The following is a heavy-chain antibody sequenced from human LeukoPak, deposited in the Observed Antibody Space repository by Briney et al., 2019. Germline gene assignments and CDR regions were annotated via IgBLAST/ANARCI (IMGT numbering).Heavy chain of an antibody. CDR3: AKRDLPY. CDR1: GFTFSSYA. CDR2: ISSTGGST. J-gene: IGHJ4*02. V-gene: IGHV3-23*01. Sequence: GGSLRLSRAASGFTFSSYAMSWVRQAPGQGLEWVSTISSTGGSTYYADSVKGRFTISRDSSKNTLYLQMTTLRADDTAVYYCAKRDLPYWGQGTLVTVSS.